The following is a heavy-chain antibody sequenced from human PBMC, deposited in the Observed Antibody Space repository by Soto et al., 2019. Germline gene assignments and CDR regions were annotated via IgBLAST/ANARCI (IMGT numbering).Heavy chain of an antibody. J-gene: IGHJ4*02. D-gene: IGHD2-2*01. CDR3: ARVKVDYFDY. CDR2: ISSSSSYT. CDR1: GFTLSDYY. V-gene: IGHV3-11*06. Sequence: PGGSLRLSCAASGFTLSDYYMSWIRQAPGKGLEWVSYISSSSSYTNYADSVKGRFTISRDNAKNSLYLQMNSLRAEDTAVYYCARVKVDYFDYWGQGTLVTVSS.